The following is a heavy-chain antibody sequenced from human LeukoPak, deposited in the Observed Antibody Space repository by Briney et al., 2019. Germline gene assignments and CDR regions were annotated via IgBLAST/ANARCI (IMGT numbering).Heavy chain of an antibody. J-gene: IGHJ3*02. Sequence: SQTLSLTCTVSGGSICSDDYYWSWIRQPPGKGLEWVGYIHYSGTTYYNPSLKSRVTISIDTSKNQFSLKVSSVTAADTAVYYCARKPDDAFDIWGQGTMVTVSS. CDR1: GGSICSDDYY. CDR3: ARKPDDAFDI. V-gene: IGHV4-30-4*08. D-gene: IGHD1-14*01. CDR2: IHYSGTT.